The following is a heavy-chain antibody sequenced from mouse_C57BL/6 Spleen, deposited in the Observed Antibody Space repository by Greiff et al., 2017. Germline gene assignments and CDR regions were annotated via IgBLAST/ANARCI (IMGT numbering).Heavy chain of an antibody. CDR3: ARWDYYCSSYGPGVFDY. D-gene: IGHD1-1*01. V-gene: IGHV1-55*01. J-gene: IGHJ2*01. Sequence: VQLQQPGAELVKPGASVKMSCKASGYTFTSYWITWVKQRPGQGLEWIGDIYPGSGSTNYNEKFKSKATLTVDTSSSTAYMQLSSLTSEDSAVYYCARWDYYCSSYGPGVFDYWGQGTTLTVSS. CDR2: IYPGSGST. CDR1: GYTFTSYW.